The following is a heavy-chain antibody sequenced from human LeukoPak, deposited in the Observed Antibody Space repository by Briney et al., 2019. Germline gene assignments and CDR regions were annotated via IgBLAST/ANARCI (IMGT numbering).Heavy chain of an antibody. J-gene: IGHJ4*02. CDR3: ARDRDYGDYNTQDLFVY. V-gene: IGHV4-34*01. Sequence: KASETLSLTCAVYGGSFSGYYWSWIRQPPGKGLEWIGEINHSGSTNYNPSLKSRVTISVDTSKNQFSLKLSSVTAVDTAVYYCARDRDYGDYNTQDLFVYWGQGTLVTVSS. D-gene: IGHD4-17*01. CDR1: GGSFSGYY. CDR2: INHSGST.